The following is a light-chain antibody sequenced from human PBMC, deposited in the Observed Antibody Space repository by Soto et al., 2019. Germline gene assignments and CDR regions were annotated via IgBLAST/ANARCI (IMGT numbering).Light chain of an antibody. J-gene: IGKJ5*01. V-gene: IGKV1-13*02. CDR3: QQFNTYPIS. Sequence: AIQLTQSPSSLSASVGDRVTITCRASQDIRGALAWYQQKPGKPPKLLIFDVSTLQSGVPSRFSGSGSGTDFTLTIAGLQPEDFATYYCQQFNTYPISFGHGTRLEIK. CDR2: DVS. CDR1: QDIRGA.